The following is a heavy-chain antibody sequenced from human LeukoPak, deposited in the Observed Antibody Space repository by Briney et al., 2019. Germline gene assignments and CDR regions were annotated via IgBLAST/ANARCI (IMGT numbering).Heavy chain of an antibody. V-gene: IGHV4-30-4*01. CDR3: ARGAAQGY. CDR2: INHSGST. CDR1: GGSISSGDYY. Sequence: SETLSLTCTVSGGSISSGDYYWSWIRQPPGKGLEWIGEINHSGSTNYNPSLKSRVTISVDTSKNQFSLKLSSVTAADTAVYYCARGAAQGYWGQGTLVTVSS. J-gene: IGHJ4*02.